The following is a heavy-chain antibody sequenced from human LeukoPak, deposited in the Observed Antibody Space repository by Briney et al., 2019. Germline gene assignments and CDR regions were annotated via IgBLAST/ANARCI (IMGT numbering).Heavy chain of an antibody. CDR3: ARGYCTNGVCSSDYFDY. J-gene: IGHJ4*02. CDR1: GGSISSGGYY. CDR2: IYNSGST. Sequence: SQTLSLSCTVSGGSISSGGYYWNWIRQHPGKGLEWIGYIYNSGSTYYNPSLKSRSTISLDTSKNQISLKLSSVIAADTAVYYCARGYCTNGVCSSDYFDYWGQGTLVTVSS. V-gene: IGHV4-31*03. D-gene: IGHD2-8*01.